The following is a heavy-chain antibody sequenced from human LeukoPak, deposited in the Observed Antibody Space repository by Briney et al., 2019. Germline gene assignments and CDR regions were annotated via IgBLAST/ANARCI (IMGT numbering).Heavy chain of an antibody. CDR1: GFTFSSYA. J-gene: IGHJ4*02. Sequence: PGGSLRLSCAASGFTFSSYAMSWVRQAPGKGLEWVSGISGSGGSTYYADSVKGRFTISRDNSKNTLYLQMNSLRAEDTAAYYCAKSGDSSYPSNFDYWGQGTLVTVSS. CDR2: ISGSGGST. CDR3: AKSGDSSYPSNFDY. V-gene: IGHV3-23*01. D-gene: IGHD3-22*01.